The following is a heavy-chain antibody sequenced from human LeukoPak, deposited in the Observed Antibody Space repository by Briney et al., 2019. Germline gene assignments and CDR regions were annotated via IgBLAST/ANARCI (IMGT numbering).Heavy chain of an antibody. Sequence: GGSLRLSCAASGFTVSNNYMSWVRQAPGKGLEWVSVIYSGGSTNYADSVKGRFTISRDNSKNTLYLQVNSLRAEDTAVYYCARDLYFGELLGGVDPWGQGTLVTVSS. J-gene: IGHJ5*02. CDR2: IYSGGST. D-gene: IGHD3-10*01. V-gene: IGHV3-66*01. CDR3: ARDLYFGELLGGVDP. CDR1: GFTVSNNY.